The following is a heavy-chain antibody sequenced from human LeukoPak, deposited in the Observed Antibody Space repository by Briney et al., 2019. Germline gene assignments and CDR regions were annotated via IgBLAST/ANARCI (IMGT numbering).Heavy chain of an antibody. J-gene: IGHJ4*02. Sequence: GGSLRLSCAASGFTFSSYGMHWVRQAPGKGLERVAVIWYDGSNKYYADSVKGRFTISRDNSKNTLYLQMNSLRAEDTAVYYCAREDVANWSKLFDYWGQGTLVTVSS. CDR1: GFTFSSYG. CDR3: AREDVANWSKLFDY. CDR2: IWYDGSNK. D-gene: IGHD7-27*01. V-gene: IGHV3-33*01.